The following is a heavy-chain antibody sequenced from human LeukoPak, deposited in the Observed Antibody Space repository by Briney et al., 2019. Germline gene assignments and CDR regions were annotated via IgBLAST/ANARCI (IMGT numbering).Heavy chain of an antibody. J-gene: IGHJ6*02. Sequence: SETLSLTCTVSGGSISSSSYYWGWIRQPPGKGLEWIGSIYYSGSTYYNPSLKSRVTISVDTSKNQFSLKLRSVTAADTAVYYCARHRAARPPPHYYYYYGMDVWGQGTTVTVSS. CDR1: GGSISSSSYY. CDR2: IYYSGST. D-gene: IGHD6-6*01. V-gene: IGHV4-39*01. CDR3: ARHRAARPPPHYYYYYGMDV.